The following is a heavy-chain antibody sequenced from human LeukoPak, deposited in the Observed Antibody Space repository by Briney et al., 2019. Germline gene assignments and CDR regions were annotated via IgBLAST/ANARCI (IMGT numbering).Heavy chain of an antibody. D-gene: IGHD1-26*01. CDR1: GYTFTNYG. CDR2: ISAYNGNT. CDR3: ARDGSGSFFDY. J-gene: IGHJ4*02. Sequence: ASVKVSCKASGYTFTNYGISWVRQAPGQGLEWMGWISAYNGNTNYAQKLQGRVTMTTDTSTNTAYVELRSLRSDDTAVYYCARDGSGSFFDYWGQGTLVTVSS. V-gene: IGHV1-18*01.